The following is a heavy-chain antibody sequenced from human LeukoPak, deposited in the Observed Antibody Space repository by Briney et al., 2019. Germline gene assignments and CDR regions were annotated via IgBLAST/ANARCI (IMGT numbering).Heavy chain of an antibody. Sequence: GSLRLSCAASGFTFSDYYMSWIRQAPGKGLEWIGSMYYSGSTYYNPSLKSRVTISINTSKNQFSLKLSSVTAADTAVYYCARAGGSGLIDYWGQGTLVTVSS. CDR2: MYYSGST. J-gene: IGHJ4*02. CDR3: ARAGGSGLIDY. D-gene: IGHD6-19*01. V-gene: IGHV4-38-2*01. CDR1: GFTFSDYY.